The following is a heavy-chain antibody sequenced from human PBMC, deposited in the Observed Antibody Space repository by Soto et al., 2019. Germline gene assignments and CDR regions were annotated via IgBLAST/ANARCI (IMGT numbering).Heavy chain of an antibody. V-gene: IGHV1-18*01. CDR1: GYTFSNYG. D-gene: IGHD2-2*01. Sequence: ASVNVSCKTSGYTFSNYGITWVRQSPGQPLEWLGWISLYSDGTNYAQKFQGRASMTTDTSTTTAYMELRSLRSDDTAVYYCARVVPGAEAWFGPWGQGTLVTVSS. CDR3: ARVVPGAEAWFGP. J-gene: IGHJ5*02. CDR2: ISLYSDGT.